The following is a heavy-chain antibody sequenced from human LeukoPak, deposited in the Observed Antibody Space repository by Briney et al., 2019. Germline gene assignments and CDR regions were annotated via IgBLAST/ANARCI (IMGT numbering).Heavy chain of an antibody. J-gene: IGHJ6*03. V-gene: IGHV4-34*01. CDR1: GGSFSGYY. CDR3: ARQSAIFALHYYYMDV. CDR2: INHSGST. Sequence: PSETLSLTCAVYGGSFSGYYWSWIRQPPGKGLEWVGEINHSGSTNYNPSLKSRVTISVDTSKNQFSLKLSSVTAADTAVYYCARQSAIFALHYYYMDVWGKGTTVTVSS. D-gene: IGHD3-3*01.